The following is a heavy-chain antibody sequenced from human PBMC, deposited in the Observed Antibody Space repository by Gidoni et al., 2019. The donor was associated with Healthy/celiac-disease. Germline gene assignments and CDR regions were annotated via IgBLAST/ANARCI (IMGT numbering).Heavy chain of an antibody. Sequence: QLQLQESGPGLVKPSETLSLTCTVSGGFISSSSSYWGWIRQPPGKGLEWIGSIYYSGSTYHNPSLKSRVTISVDTSKNQFSLKLSSVTAADTAVYYCARHVNGKGPGVGSSGTYFDYWGQGTLVTVSS. V-gene: IGHV4-39*01. D-gene: IGHD6-6*01. CDR2: IYYSGST. CDR3: ARHVNGKGPGVGSSGTYFDY. CDR1: GGFISSSSSY. J-gene: IGHJ4*02.